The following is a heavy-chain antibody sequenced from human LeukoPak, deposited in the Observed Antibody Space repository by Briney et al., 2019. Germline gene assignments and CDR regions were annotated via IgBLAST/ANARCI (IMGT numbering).Heavy chain of an antibody. V-gene: IGHV4-4*09. J-gene: IGHJ4*02. CDR2: IFSSGST. CDR1: GGSLSPYF. CDR3: ARRQMYFDY. Sequence: SETLSLTCNVSGGSLSPYFWSWIRQPPGKGLEWIGYIFSSGSTNYNPSLKSRVTISVDTSKNQFSLKLSSVTAADTAVYYCARRQMYFDYWGQGTLVIVSS.